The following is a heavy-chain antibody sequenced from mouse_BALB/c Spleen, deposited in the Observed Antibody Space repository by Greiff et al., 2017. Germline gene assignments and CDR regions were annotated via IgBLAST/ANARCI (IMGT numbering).Heavy chain of an antibody. CDR2: ISSGGSYT. CDR3: ARVYGSWFAY. Sequence: EVKLVESGGGLVKPGGSLKLSCAASGFTFSSYAMSWVRQSPEKRLEWVAEISSGGSYTYYPDTVTGRFTISRDNAKNTLYLEMSSLRSEDTAMYYCARVYGSWFAYWGQGTLVTVSA. CDR1: GFTFSSYA. V-gene: IGHV5-9-4*01. D-gene: IGHD2-2*01. J-gene: IGHJ3*01.